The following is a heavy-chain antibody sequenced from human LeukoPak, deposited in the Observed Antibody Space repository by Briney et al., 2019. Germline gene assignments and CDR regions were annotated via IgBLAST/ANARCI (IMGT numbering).Heavy chain of an antibody. CDR2: INHSGST. V-gene: IGHV4-34*01. D-gene: IGHD3-10*01. CDR1: GGSFSGYY. CDR3: AGRLGSGELSWFDP. Sequence: SETLSLTCAVYGGSFSGYYWSWIRQPPGKGLEWIGEINHSGSTNYNPSLKSRVTISVDTSKNQFSLKLSSVTAADTAVYYCAGRLGSGELSWFDPWGQGTLVTVSS. J-gene: IGHJ5*02.